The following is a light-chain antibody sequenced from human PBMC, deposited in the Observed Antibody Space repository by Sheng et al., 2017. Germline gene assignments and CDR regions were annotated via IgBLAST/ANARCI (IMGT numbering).Light chain of an antibody. Sequence: DIQMTQSPSTLSASVGDRVTITCRASQSISSWLAWYQQKQGKAPKLLIYKASSLESGVPSRFSGSGSGTEFTLTISNLQPDDFATYYCQQYNSYPVTFGQGTKLEIQ. CDR3: QQYNSYPVT. CDR1: QSISSW. CDR2: KAS. J-gene: IGKJ2*01. V-gene: IGKV1-5*03.